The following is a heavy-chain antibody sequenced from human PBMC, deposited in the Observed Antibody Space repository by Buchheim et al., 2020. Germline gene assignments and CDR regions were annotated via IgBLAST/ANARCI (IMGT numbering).Heavy chain of an antibody. CDR1: GFTFSSYA. Sequence: EVQLLESGGGLVQPGGSLRLSCAASGFTFSSYAMSWVRQAPGKGLEWVSAISGSGGSTYYADSVKGRITISRDNSKNTLYLQMNSLRAEDTAVYYCAKVTYYYDSSGYYHFDYWGQGTL. J-gene: IGHJ4*02. D-gene: IGHD3-22*01. V-gene: IGHV3-23*01. CDR2: ISGSGGST. CDR3: AKVTYYYDSSGYYHFDY.